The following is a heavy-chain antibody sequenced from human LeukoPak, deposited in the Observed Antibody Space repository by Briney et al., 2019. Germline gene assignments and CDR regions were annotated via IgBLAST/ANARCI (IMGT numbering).Heavy chain of an antibody. CDR3: ARANSATIPGVDP. CDR2: IYSDGST. Sequence: GGSLRLSCAASGFTVSTNYMSWVRQAPGKGLECLSIIYSDGSTYYADSVKGRFTISRDNSKNTLYLQMSSLTAEDTAVYYCARANSATIPGVDPWGQGTLVTVSS. CDR1: GFTVSTNY. J-gene: IGHJ5*02. D-gene: IGHD1-26*01. V-gene: IGHV3-53*01.